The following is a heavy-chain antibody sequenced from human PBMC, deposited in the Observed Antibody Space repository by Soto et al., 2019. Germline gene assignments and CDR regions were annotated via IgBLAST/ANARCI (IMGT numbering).Heavy chain of an antibody. D-gene: IGHD6-13*01. V-gene: IGHV4-59*01. J-gene: IGHJ5*02. CDR2: IYYSGST. CDR3: ARMGIAATGTSKFDP. CDR1: SYY. Sequence: SYYWSWIRQPPGKGLEWIGYIYYSGSTNYNPSLKSRVTISVDTSKNQFSLKLSSVTAADTAVYYCARMGIAATGTSKFDPWGQGTLVTVSS.